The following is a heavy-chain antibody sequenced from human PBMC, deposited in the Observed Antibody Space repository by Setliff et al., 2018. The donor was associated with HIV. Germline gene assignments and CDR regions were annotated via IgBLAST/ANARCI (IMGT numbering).Heavy chain of an antibody. V-gene: IGHV1-18*01. Sequence: ASVKVSCKASGYTFTTYGISCVRQAPGQGLEWVGWISGYNGNTNYAQKLQGRVTMTTDTSTSTAYMELRSLRSDDTAVYYCARDRRAYTLLYYYYYMDIWGKGTTVTVSS. J-gene: IGHJ6*03. CDR1: GYTFTTYG. CDR3: ARDRRAYTLLYYYYYMDI. D-gene: IGHD1-20*01. CDR2: ISGYNGNT.